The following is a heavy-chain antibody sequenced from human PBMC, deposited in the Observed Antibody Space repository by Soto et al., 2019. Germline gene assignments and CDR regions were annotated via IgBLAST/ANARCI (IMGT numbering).Heavy chain of an antibody. CDR1: GYTFTSYG. Sequence: QVPLVQSGAEVKKPGASVKVSCKASGYTFTSYGISWVRQAPGQGLEWMGWISAYNGNTNYAQKLQGRVTMTTDTSTSTAYMELRILRSDDTAVYYCARGVPAAAGTVTYYYFYMDVWGKGTTVTVSS. CDR2: ISAYNGNT. V-gene: IGHV1-18*01. CDR3: ARGVPAAAGTVTYYYFYMDV. D-gene: IGHD6-13*01. J-gene: IGHJ6*03.